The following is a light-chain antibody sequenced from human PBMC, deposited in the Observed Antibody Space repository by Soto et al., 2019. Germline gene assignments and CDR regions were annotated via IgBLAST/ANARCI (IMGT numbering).Light chain of an antibody. J-gene: IGLJ1*01. CDR1: NSDVGSYNL. V-gene: IGLV2-23*02. CDR2: EVT. Sequence: QSVLAQPASVSGSPRQSITISCTGTNSDVGSYNLVSWFQQHPGKAPKLVIYEVTKRPPGVSGRFSGSKSGNTASLTISGLQAEDEADYYCFSYAGDSVYVFGTGTKV. CDR3: FSYAGDSVYV.